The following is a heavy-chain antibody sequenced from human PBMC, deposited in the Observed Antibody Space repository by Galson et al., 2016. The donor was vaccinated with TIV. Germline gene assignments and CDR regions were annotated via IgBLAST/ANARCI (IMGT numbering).Heavy chain of an antibody. V-gene: IGHV1-69*05. Sequence: SVKVSCKASGGTFSNFAISWVRQAPGQGLEWIGGIIPTSGASKYAQRFQGRVTMTTDESTRTADMELRSLRSDDTAVYYCAREGGFDFDYWGQGSLVIVSS. CDR2: IIPTSGAS. J-gene: IGHJ4*02. CDR3: AREGGFDFDY. CDR1: GGTFSNFA. D-gene: IGHD2-15*01.